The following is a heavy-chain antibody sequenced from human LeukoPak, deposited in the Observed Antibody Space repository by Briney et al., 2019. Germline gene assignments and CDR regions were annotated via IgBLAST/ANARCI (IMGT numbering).Heavy chain of an antibody. Sequence: QSGGSLRLSCAASGFTFDKYAMHWVRQAPGKGLEWVASVSWNSGSIGYADSVKGRFTISRDNAKNSLFLQMNSLRAEDTALYYCAKDIKMQSPKCSTTNCFQYYFDCWGQGTLVTVSS. CDR3: AKDIKMQSPKCSTTNCFQYYFDC. J-gene: IGHJ4*02. CDR2: VSWNSGSI. CDR1: GFTFDKYA. D-gene: IGHD2-2*01. V-gene: IGHV3-9*01.